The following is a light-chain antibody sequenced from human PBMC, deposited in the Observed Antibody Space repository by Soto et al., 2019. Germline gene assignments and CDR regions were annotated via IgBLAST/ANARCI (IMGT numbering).Light chain of an antibody. Sequence: QAVVTQPPSVSGATGQRVTISCTRSSSNIGAGYDVHWYQQLPGTAPKLLIYGNSNRPSGVPDQFSGSKSGTSASLAITGLQAEDEADYYCQSYDSSLSVVFGGGTKLTVL. V-gene: IGLV1-40*01. CDR2: GNS. CDR1: SSNIGAGYD. J-gene: IGLJ2*01. CDR3: QSYDSSLSVV.